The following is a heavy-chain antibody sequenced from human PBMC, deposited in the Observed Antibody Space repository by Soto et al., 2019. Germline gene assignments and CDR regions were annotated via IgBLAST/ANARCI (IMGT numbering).Heavy chain of an antibody. CDR3: ARDGIRLRGFLSRGDDAFDI. D-gene: IGHD2-21*01. CDR2: INAGNGNT. CDR1: GYTFTSYA. V-gene: IGHV1-3*01. Sequence: ASVKVSCKASGYTFTSYAMHWVRQAPGQRLEWMGWINAGNGNTKYSQKFQGRVTITRDTSASTAYMELSSLRSEDTAVYYCARDGIRLRGFLSRGDDAFDIWGQGTMVTVSS. J-gene: IGHJ3*02.